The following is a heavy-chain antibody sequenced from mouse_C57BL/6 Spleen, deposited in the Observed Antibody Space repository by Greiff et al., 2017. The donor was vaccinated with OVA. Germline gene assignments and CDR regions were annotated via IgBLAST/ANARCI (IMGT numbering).Heavy chain of an antibody. CDR2: INPSSGYT. Sequence: QVHVKQSGAELAKPGASVKLSCKASGYTFTSYWMHWVKQRPGQGLEWIGYINPSSGYTKYNQKFKDKATLTADKSSSTAYMQLSSLTYEDSAVYYCARYLTDYYGSDYFDYWGQGTTLTVSS. CDR1: GYTFTSYW. D-gene: IGHD1-1*01. J-gene: IGHJ2*01. V-gene: IGHV1-7*01. CDR3: ARYLTDYYGSDYFDY.